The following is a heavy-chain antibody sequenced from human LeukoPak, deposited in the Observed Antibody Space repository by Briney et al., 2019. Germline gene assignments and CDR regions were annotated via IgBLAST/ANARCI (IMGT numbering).Heavy chain of an antibody. CDR3: ARDSIAAAGLFLHPTRVRRYNWFDP. Sequence: ASVKVSCKASGYTFTGYYMHWVRQAPGQGREWMGWINPNSRGTNYAQKFQGRVTMTRDTSTSTAYMELSRLRSDDTAVYYCARDSIAAAGLFLHPTRVRRYNWFDPRGQGTLVTVSS. CDR2: INPNSRGT. CDR1: GYTFTGYY. J-gene: IGHJ5*02. D-gene: IGHD6-13*01. V-gene: IGHV1-2*02.